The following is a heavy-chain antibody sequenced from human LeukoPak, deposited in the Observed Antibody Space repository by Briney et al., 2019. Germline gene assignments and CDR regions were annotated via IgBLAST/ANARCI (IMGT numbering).Heavy chain of an antibody. CDR2: IRSKAYGGTT. J-gene: IGHJ5*02. Sequence: GGSLRLSCTASGFTFGDSAMIWVRQAPGKGLEWAGFIRSKAYGGTTEYAASVKGRFTISRDDSKAIAYLQMNSLKTEDTAVYYCSREVVAATHWFDPWGQGTLVTVSS. V-gene: IGHV3-49*04. CDR1: GFTFGDSA. CDR3: SREVVAATHWFDP. D-gene: IGHD3-22*01.